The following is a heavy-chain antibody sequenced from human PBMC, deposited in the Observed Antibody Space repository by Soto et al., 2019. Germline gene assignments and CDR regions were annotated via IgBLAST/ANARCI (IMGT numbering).Heavy chain of an antibody. CDR2: INAGNGNT. J-gene: IGHJ6*03. D-gene: IGHD2-2*01. CDR1: GYTFTNYA. Sequence: QVQLVQSGAEVEKPGASVKVSCKASGYTFTNYAVHWVRQAPGQRLEWMGWINAGNGNTRYSQKFQGRVTITTDTSASTAYMELSSLRAEDTAVYYCARGHLAVVPVASWYFYMDVWGKGTTVTVSS. CDR3: ARGHLAVVPVASWYFYMDV. V-gene: IGHV1-3*01.